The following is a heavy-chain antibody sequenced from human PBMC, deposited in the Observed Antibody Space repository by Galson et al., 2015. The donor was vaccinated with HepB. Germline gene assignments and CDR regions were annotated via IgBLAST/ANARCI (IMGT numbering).Heavy chain of an antibody. D-gene: IGHD3-22*01. J-gene: IGHJ3*02. V-gene: IGHV1-69*13. CDR3: ARDYDSSGYHENDAFDI. CDR2: IIPIFGTA. CDR1: GGTFSSYA. Sequence: SVKVSCKASGGTFSSYAISWVRQAPGQGLEWMGGIIPIFGTANYAQKFQGRVTITADESTSTAYMELSSLRSEDTAVYYCARDYDSSGYHENDAFDIWGQGTMVTVSS.